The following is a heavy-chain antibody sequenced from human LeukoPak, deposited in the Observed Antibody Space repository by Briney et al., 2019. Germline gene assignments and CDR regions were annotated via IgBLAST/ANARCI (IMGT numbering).Heavy chain of an antibody. CDR1: GFTFSSYR. CDR3: ARVGSGWYPNWFDP. J-gene: IGHJ5*02. Sequence: PGGSLRLSCAASGFTFSSYRMSWVRQAPGKGLEWLANIKQDGSEKYYVDSVKGRFTISRDNAKNSLYLQMNSLRAEDTAVYYCARVGSGWYPNWFDPWGQGTLVTVSS. V-gene: IGHV3-7*03. CDR2: IKQDGSEK. D-gene: IGHD6-19*01.